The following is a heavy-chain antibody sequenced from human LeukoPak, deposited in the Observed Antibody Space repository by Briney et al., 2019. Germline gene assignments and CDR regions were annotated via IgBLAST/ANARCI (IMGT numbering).Heavy chain of an antibody. CDR3: ARGTSLWFGELYYYMDV. CDR1: GGSISSYY. J-gene: IGHJ6*03. V-gene: IGHV4-59*01. CDR2: IYYSGST. D-gene: IGHD3-10*01. Sequence: SETLSLTCTVSGGSISSYYWSWIRQPPGKGLEWIGYIYYSGSTNYNPSLKSRVTISVDTSKNQFSLKLSSVTAADTAVYYCARGTSLWFGELYYYMDVWGKGTTVTVSS.